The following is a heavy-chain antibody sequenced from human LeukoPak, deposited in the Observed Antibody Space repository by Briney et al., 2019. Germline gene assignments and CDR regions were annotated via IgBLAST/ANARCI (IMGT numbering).Heavy chain of an antibody. CDR1: GGSISSGSYY. J-gene: IGHJ4*02. CDR3: ARDTGYSSSWYDY. V-gene: IGHV4-61*02. CDR2: IYTSGST. D-gene: IGHD6-13*01. Sequence: SETLSLTCTVSGGSISSGSYYWRWLRQPAGKGLEWIGRIYTSGSTNYNPSLKSRVTISVDTSKNQFSLKLSSVTAADTAVYYCARDTGYSSSWYDYWGQGTLVTVSS.